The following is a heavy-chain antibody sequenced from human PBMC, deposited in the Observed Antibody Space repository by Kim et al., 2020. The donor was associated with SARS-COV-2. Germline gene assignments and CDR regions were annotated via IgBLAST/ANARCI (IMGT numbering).Heavy chain of an antibody. J-gene: IGHJ5*02. CDR3: ARDLGFGLLWFGELLYPQSWFDP. Sequence: GGSLRLSCAASGFTFSSYWMHWVRQAPGKGLVWVLRINSDGSSTSYADSVKGRFTISRDNAKNTLYLQMNSLRAEDTAVYYCARDLGFGLLWFGELLYPQSWFDPWGQGTLVTVSS. CDR1: GFTFSSYW. V-gene: IGHV3-74*01. D-gene: IGHD3-10*01. CDR2: INSDGSST.